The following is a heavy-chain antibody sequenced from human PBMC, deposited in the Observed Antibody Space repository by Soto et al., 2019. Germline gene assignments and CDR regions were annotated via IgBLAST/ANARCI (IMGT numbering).Heavy chain of an antibody. D-gene: IGHD2-15*01. CDR1: GGSFSGYY. Sequence: SETLSLTCAVYGGSFSGYYWSWIRQPPGKGLEWIGEINHSGSTNYNPSLKSRVTISVDTSKNQFSLKLSSVTAADTAVYYCARGRGRIPLAYWGQGTLVTVS. CDR3: ARGRGRIPLAY. CDR2: INHSGST. J-gene: IGHJ4*02. V-gene: IGHV4-34*01.